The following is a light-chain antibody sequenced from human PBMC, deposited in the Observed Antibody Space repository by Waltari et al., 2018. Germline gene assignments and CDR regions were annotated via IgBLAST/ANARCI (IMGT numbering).Light chain of an antibody. J-gene: IGLJ2*01. CDR3: AAWDDSLKGVV. CDR2: SNN. Sequence: QSVLTQPPSASGTPGQKITISCSGSTSTIGSNTVECYQQLPGTAPKPLMYSNNLRPSGVLDRFYGSKSGSSASLAIFGLQSEDDADYYCAAWDDSLKGVVFGGGTKVTVL. V-gene: IGLV1-44*01. CDR1: TSTIGSNT.